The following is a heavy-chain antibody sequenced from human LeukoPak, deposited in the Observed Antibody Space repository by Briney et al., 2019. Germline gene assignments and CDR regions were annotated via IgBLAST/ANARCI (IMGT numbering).Heavy chain of an antibody. Sequence: GDSLKISCKGSGYRFTDYWIGWVRQMPGKGLEWMGIISPEDSDTRYSPSFQGQVTISADESISTAYLQWSSLKASDTALYYCARYRGDYVSLPSPFDYWGQGTLVTVSS. CDR3: ARYRGDYVSLPSPFDY. V-gene: IGHV5-51*01. J-gene: IGHJ4*02. D-gene: IGHD4-17*01. CDR2: ISPEDSDT. CDR1: GYRFTDYW.